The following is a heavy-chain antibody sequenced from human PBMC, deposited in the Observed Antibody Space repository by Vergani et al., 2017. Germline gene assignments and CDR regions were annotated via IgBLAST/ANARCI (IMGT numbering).Heavy chain of an antibody. CDR3: ARDLVAVAGTTYYYYMDV. CDR1: GGTFSSYA. J-gene: IGHJ6*03. D-gene: IGHD6-19*01. CDR2: IIPIFGTA. V-gene: IGHV1-69*01. Sequence: QVQLVQSGAEVKKPGSSVKVSCKASGGTFSSYAISWVRQAPGQGLEWMGGIIPIFGTANYAQKFQGRVTITADESTSTAYMELSSLRSEDTAVYYCARDLVAVAGTTYYYYMDVWGKGTTVTVSS.